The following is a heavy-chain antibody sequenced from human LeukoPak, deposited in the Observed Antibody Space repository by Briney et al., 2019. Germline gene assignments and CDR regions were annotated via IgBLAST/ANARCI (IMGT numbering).Heavy chain of an antibody. J-gene: IGHJ3*02. CDR1: GYTFTGYY. CDR3: ARALTYYYDSSGYYYELSDAFDI. V-gene: IGHV1-2*02. D-gene: IGHD3-22*01. CDR2: INPDSGGT. Sequence: ASVKVSCKASGYTFTGYYMHWVRQAPGQGLEWMGWINPDSGGTRFAQKFQGRVTMTRDTSTSTVYMELSSLRSEDTAVYYCARALTYYYDSSGYYYELSDAFDIWGQGTMVTVSS.